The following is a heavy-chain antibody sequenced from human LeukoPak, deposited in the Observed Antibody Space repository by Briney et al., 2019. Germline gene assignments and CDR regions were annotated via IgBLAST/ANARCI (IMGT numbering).Heavy chain of an antibody. V-gene: IGHV4-39*02. CDR3: AREIPYCSSTSCYGGAFDI. J-gene: IGHJ3*02. D-gene: IGHD2-2*01. CDR1: GGSISSSSYY. Sequence: PSETLSLTCTVSGGSISSSSYYWGWIRQPPGKGLEWIGSIYYSGSTYYNPSLKSRVTISVDTSKNQFSLKLSSVTAADTAVYYCAREIPYCSSTSCYGGAFDIWGQGTMVTVSS. CDR2: IYYSGST.